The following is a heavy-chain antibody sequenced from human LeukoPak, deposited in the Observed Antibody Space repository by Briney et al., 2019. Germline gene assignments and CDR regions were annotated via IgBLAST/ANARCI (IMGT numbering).Heavy chain of an antibody. CDR1: GFTFSRYA. J-gene: IGHJ4*02. CDR3: ARVRGYCSGGSCYVDY. V-gene: IGHV3-23*01. D-gene: IGHD2-15*01. Sequence: PGGSLRLSCAASGFTFSRYAMSWVRQAPGKGLEWVSAISGSGGRTYYADSVKGRFTISRDNAKNSLYLQMNSLRAEDTAVYYCARVRGYCSGGSCYVDYWGQGTLVTVSS. CDR2: ISGSGGRT.